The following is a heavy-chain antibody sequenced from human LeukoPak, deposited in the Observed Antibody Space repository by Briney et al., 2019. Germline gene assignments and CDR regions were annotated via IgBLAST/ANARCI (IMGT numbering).Heavy chain of an antibody. J-gene: IGHJ4*02. CDR1: GFTFSRYG. V-gene: IGHV3-30*02. D-gene: IGHD7-27*01. CDR2: IRKDGSDK. CDR3: AKDSNWAFDY. Sequence: GGSLRLSCGASGFTFSRYGMHWVRQAPGKGLEWVAYIRKDGSDKYYADSVKGRFTISRDSSKNTVYLQMNSLRAEDTAVYYCAKDSNWAFDYWGQGTLVSVSS.